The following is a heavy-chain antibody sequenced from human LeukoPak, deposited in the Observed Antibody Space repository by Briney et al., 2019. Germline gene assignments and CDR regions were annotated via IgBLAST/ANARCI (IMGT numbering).Heavy chain of an antibody. V-gene: IGHV4-39*01. D-gene: IGHD3-16*01. J-gene: IGHJ5*02. CDR1: GGSIRSYY. CDR3: ARHFLHHYDYVWGSYTNWFDP. CDR2: IYYSGST. Sequence: SETLSLTCTVSGGSIRSYYWSWIRQPPGKGLEWIGSIYYSGSTYYNPSLKSRVTISVDTSKNQFSLKLSSVIAADTAVYYCARHFLHHYDYVWGSYTNWFDPWGQGTLVTVSS.